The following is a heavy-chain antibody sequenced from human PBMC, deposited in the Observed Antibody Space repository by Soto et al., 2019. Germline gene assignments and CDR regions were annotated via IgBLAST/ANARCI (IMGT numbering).Heavy chain of an antibody. D-gene: IGHD4-4*01. Sequence: ASVKVSCKASGYTFTSYYMHWVRLAPGQGLEWMGIINPDGGGTSYAQKFQDKIIMTRDTSTSTVYMEMSSLRSEDTAVYYCAVGGNYLSLDVWGQGPTITFSS. CDR3: AVGGNYLSLDV. V-gene: IGHV1-46*01. CDR1: GYTFTSYY. J-gene: IGHJ6*02. CDR2: INPDGGGT.